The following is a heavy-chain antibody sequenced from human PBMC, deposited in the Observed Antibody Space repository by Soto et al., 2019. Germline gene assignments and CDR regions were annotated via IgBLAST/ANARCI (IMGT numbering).Heavy chain of an antibody. J-gene: IGHJ6*02. CDR1: GYTFTSYG. CDR2: INAYSGGT. CDR3: ARSYVGNYGMDV. Sequence: EASVKVSCKASGYTFTSYGISWVRQAPGQGLEWMGWINAYSGGTNYAQKLQGWVTMTRDTSISTAYMELSRLRSDDTAVYYCARSYVGNYGMDVWGQGTTVTVSS. D-gene: IGHD1-26*01. V-gene: IGHV1-2*04.